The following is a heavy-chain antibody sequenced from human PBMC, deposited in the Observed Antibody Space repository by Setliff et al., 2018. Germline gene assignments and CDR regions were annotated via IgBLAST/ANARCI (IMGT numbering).Heavy chain of an antibody. V-gene: IGHV1-18*01. D-gene: IGHD3-22*01. CDR2: ISSYNDVT. J-gene: IGHJ4*02. CDR3: ARAARDRYDRSGHYLSLDY. Sequence: GASVKVSCKASAHIFKSYGISWVRQAPGQGLEWVGWISSYNDVTSYAQRFQGRVTLTTDTSTSAAYMELRTLRSDDTAVYYCARAARDRYDRSGHYLSLDYWGQGTLVTVSS. CDR1: AHIFKSYG.